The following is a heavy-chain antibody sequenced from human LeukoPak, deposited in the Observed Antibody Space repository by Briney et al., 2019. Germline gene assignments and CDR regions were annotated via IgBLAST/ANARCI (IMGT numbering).Heavy chain of an antibody. CDR3: ARGSGSYYYYYGMDV. CDR1: GFTFSSYW. J-gene: IGHJ6*01. V-gene: IGHV3-7*01. CDR2: IKQDGSEE. Sequence: PGGSLRLSCAASGFTFSSYWMSWVRQAPGKGLEWVANIKQDGSEEYYVDSVKGRFTISRDNVKNSLYLQMNSLRAEDTAVYYCARGSGSYYYYYGMDVWGQGTTVTVSS. D-gene: IGHD3-10*01.